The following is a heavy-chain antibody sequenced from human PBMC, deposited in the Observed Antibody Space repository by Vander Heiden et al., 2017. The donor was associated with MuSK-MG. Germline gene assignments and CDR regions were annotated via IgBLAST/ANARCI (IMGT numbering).Heavy chain of an antibody. CDR3: AKVVPAAMHYYYYMDV. V-gene: IGHV3-23*01. CDR1: GFTFSSYA. D-gene: IGHD2-2*01. CDR2: IGGSGGST. Sequence: EVQLLESGGGLVQPGGSLRLSCAASGFTFSSYAMSWVRQAPGKGLEWVSAIGGSGGSTYYADSVKGRFTISRDNSKNTLYLQMNSLRAEDTAVYYCAKVVPAAMHYYYYMDVWGKGTTVTVSS. J-gene: IGHJ6*03.